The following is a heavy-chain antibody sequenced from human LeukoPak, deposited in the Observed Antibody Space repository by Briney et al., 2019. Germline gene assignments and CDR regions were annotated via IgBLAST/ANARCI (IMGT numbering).Heavy chain of an antibody. Sequence: SETLSLTCTVSGGSINGYYWSWIRQPPGKGLEWIGYIYYSGSTNYNPSLKSRVTISVDTSKNQFSLKLSSVTAADTAMYYCARVSGYDWESFYDYWGQGSLVTVSS. CDR1: GGSINGYY. V-gene: IGHV4-59*01. CDR2: IYYSGST. D-gene: IGHD5-12*01. J-gene: IGHJ4*02. CDR3: ARVSGYDWESFYDY.